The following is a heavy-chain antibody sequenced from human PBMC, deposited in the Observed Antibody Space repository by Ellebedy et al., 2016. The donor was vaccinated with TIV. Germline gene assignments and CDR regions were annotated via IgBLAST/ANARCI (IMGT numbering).Heavy chain of an antibody. D-gene: IGHD2-2*01. CDR1: GFTFSSYS. V-gene: IGHV3-48*02. CDR2: ISSSSSTI. Sequence: GESLKISCAASGFTFSSYSMNWVRQAPGKGLEWVSYISSSSSTIYYADSVKGRFTISRDNAKNSLYLQMNSLRDEDTAVYYCARVYLVVPAHHGMDVWGQGTTVTVSS. J-gene: IGHJ6*02. CDR3: ARVYLVVPAHHGMDV.